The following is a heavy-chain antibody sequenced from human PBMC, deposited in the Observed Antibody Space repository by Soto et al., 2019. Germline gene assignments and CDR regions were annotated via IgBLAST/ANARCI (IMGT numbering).Heavy chain of an antibody. Sequence: SETLSITCTVSGDSISSSYWSWIRQSPGKGLEWIGYIYYSGSTNYNPSLKSRVTISVDKSKNQFSLKLSSVTAADTAVYYCARPLSDYYDSSGYVAFDIWGQGTMVTVSS. CDR2: IYYSGST. V-gene: IGHV4-59*12. D-gene: IGHD3-22*01. J-gene: IGHJ3*02. CDR1: GDSISSSY. CDR3: ARPLSDYYDSSGYVAFDI.